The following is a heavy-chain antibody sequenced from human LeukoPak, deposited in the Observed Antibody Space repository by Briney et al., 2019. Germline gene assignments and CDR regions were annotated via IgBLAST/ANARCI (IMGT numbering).Heavy chain of an antibody. CDR3: PKRGRDHCH. Sequence: GGSLTLSCADSGLTFSNDWMAGVRQAPGRGLEWVASIKPDGSVIYYGDSVKGRFTLSRDKTKNALHLQMNSLKAEETARYYCPKRGRDHCHGDQENPVTVSS. CDR1: GLTFSNDW. D-gene: IGHD1-14*01. CDR2: IKPDGSVI. V-gene: IGHV3-7*02. J-gene: IGHJ4*02.